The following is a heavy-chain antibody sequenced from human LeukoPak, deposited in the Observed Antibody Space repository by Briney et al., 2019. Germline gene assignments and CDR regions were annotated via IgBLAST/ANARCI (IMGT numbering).Heavy chain of an antibody. D-gene: IGHD2-8*02. Sequence: PSETLSLTCTVSGGSISSGSYYWRWIRQPAGKGLEWIGRIYIHGTSSYNPSLNSRVTISADTSKNQFSLKLYSVTSADTAVYYCARGYWFYFDYWGQGTLVTVSS. J-gene: IGHJ4*02. CDR1: GGSISSGSYY. V-gene: IGHV4-61*02. CDR3: ARGYWFYFDY. CDR2: IYIHGTS.